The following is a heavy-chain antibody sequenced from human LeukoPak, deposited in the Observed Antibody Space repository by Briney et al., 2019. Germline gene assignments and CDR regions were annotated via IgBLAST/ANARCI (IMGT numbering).Heavy chain of an antibody. CDR2: ITGSGGST. D-gene: IGHD1-26*01. Sequence: GGSLRLSCAASGFTFSNYGLSWVRQAPGKGLEWVSGITGSGGSTYYADSVKGRFTISRDNSKNTLYLQMNSLRAEDTAVYYCAKSQRSTPDYLGQGTLVTVSS. CDR3: AKSQRSTPDY. CDR1: GFTFSNYG. J-gene: IGHJ4*02. V-gene: IGHV3-23*01.